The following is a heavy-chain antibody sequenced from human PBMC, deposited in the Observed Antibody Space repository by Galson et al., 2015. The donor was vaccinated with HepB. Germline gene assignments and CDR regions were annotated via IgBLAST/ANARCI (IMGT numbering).Heavy chain of an antibody. CDR2: VSWNSGSI. CDR3: AREGGANEGGSYT. V-gene: IGHV3-9*01. J-gene: IGHJ4*02. D-gene: IGHD1-26*01. CDR1: GFTFDDYA. Sequence: SLRLSCAASGFTFDDYAMHWVRQAPGKGLEWVSGVSWNSGSIGYADSVKGRFTISRDNAKNSLYLQMNSLRDEDTAVYYCAREGGANEGGSYTWGQGTQVTVSS.